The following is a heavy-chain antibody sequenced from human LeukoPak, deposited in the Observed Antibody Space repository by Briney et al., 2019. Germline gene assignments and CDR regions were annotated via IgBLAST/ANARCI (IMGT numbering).Heavy chain of an antibody. CDR1: GFTFSSYA. CDR3: ARFGYLTHYFDY. D-gene: IGHD5-18*01. J-gene: IGHJ4*02. Sequence: QPGGSLRLSCAASGFTFSSYAMSWVRQAPGKGLEWVSAISGSGGSTYYADSVKGRFTISRDNSKNTLYLQMNSLRAEDTAVYYCARFGYLTHYFDYWGQGTLVTVSS. CDR2: ISGSGGST. V-gene: IGHV3-23*01.